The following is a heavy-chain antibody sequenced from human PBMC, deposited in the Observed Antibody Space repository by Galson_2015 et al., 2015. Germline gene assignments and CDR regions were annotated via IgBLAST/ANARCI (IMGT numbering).Heavy chain of an antibody. Sequence: SLRLSCAASGFTFSSYWMSWVRQAPGKGLEWVANIKQDGSEKYYVDSVKGRFTISRDNAKNSLYLQMNSLRAEDTAVYYCASGVYYGSGRMVDVWGQGTTVTVSS. D-gene: IGHD3-10*01. V-gene: IGHV3-7*05. CDR2: IKQDGSEK. J-gene: IGHJ6*02. CDR3: ASGVYYGSGRMVDV. CDR1: GFTFSSYW.